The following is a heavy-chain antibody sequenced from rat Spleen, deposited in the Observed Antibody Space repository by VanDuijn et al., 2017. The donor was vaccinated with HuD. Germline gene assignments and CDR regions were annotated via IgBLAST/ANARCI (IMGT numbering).Heavy chain of an antibody. V-gene: IGHV5-29*01. CDR3: VRQDTSGYSNWFTY. Sequence: EVQLVESDGGLVQPGRSLKLSCAASGFTFSDYYMAWVRQAPTKGLEWVATINYDGSGTYYRDSVKGRFTISRDNAKSTLYLQMDSLRSEDTATFYCVRQDTSGYSNWFTYWGQGTLVTVSS. J-gene: IGHJ3*01. CDR1: GFTFSDYY. D-gene: IGHD4-3*01. CDR2: INYDGSGT.